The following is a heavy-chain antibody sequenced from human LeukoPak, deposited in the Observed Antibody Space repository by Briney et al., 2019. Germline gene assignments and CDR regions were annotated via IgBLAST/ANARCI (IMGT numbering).Heavy chain of an antibody. CDR2: IYCRSKWYN. J-gene: IGHJ3*02. Sequence: SQTLSLTLVISVDRVSINSAASQWIRRSPSRGLECLARIYCRSKWYNGYAISVKSRLTNNPDTSKNQFSLQLNSVTPEDTAVYWCARTADIVAAGTNAFDNWGQGTMVTVSS. V-gene: IGHV6-1*01. CDR3: ARTADIVAAGTNAFDN. CDR1: VDRVSINSAA. D-gene: IGHD6-13*01.